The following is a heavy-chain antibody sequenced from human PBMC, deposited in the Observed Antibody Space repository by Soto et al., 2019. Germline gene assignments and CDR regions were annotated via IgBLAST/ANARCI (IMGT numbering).Heavy chain of an antibody. CDR2: MNPNSGNT. D-gene: IGHD2-2*02. J-gene: IGHJ6*03. CDR1: GYAFTCKD. Sequence: GASVKVSSKASGYAFTCKDINWVRQATGQGLEWMGWMNPNSGNTGYAQKFQGRVTMTRNTSISTAYMELSSLRSEDTAVYYCARGSGGYCSSTSCYTGDYYYYYMDVWGKGTTVTVSS. V-gene: IGHV1-8*01. CDR3: ARGSGGYCSSTSCYTGDYYYYYMDV.